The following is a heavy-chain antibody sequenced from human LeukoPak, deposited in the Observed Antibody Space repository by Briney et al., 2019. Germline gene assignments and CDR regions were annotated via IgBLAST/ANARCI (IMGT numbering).Heavy chain of an antibody. V-gene: IGHV3-73*01. D-gene: IGHD4-11*01. J-gene: IGHJ4*02. CDR3: AKDLDYTTYGYYFDY. CDR1: GFIFSDSA. CDR2: IRSRGNYYAT. Sequence: GGSLRLSCAASGFIFSDSAIHWVRQASGKGLEWVGRIRSRGNYYATSYAASVNGRFSISREDSRNTAYLQMNILKTEDTAVYYCAKDLDYTTYGYYFDYWGQGTLVTVSS.